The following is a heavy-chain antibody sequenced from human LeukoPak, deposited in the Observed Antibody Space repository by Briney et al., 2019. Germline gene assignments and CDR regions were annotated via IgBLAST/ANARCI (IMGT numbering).Heavy chain of an antibody. CDR2: VYHSGSAH. V-gene: IGHV4-38-2*02. J-gene: IGHJ4*02. D-gene: IGHD3-10*01. Sequence: SETLSLTCAVSGYSISSGYYWGWIRQPPRKGLEWIGTVYHSGSAHYYNPSLKSRITISLDTSKTQFSLKLSSVTAADTAVYFCARDGGRSYSDYWGQGTLVTVSS. CDR1: GYSISSGYY. CDR3: ARDGGRSYSDY.